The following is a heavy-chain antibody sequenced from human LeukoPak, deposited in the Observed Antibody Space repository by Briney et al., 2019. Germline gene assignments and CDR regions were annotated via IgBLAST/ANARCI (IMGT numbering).Heavy chain of an antibody. Sequence: GGSLKLSCAASGFTFSGSAMHWVRQASGKGLEWVGRIRSKANSYATAYAASVKGRFTISRDDSKNTAYLQMNSLKTEDTAVYYCTRHTEELARFGANYYYYGMDVWGQGITVTVSS. J-gene: IGHJ6*02. CDR1: GFTFSGSA. CDR2: IRSKANSYAT. CDR3: TRHTEELARFGANYYYYGMDV. D-gene: IGHD3-10*01. V-gene: IGHV3-73*01.